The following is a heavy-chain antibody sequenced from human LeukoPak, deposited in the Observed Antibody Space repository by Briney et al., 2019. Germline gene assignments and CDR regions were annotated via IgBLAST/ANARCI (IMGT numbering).Heavy chain of an antibody. J-gene: IGHJ4*02. Sequence: GGSLRLSCAASGFTFRSYAMRWVRQAPGKGLEWVSAISGSGGSTYYADSVKGRFTISRDNSKNTLYLQMNSLRAEDTAVYYCAKGSGYSYGPPLYYFDYWGQGTLVTVSS. D-gene: IGHD5-18*01. CDR2: ISGSGGST. V-gene: IGHV3-23*01. CDR1: GFTFRSYA. CDR3: AKGSGYSYGPPLYYFDY.